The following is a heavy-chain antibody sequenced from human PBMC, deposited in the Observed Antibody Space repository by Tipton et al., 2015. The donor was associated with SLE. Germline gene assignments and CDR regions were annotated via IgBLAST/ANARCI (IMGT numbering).Heavy chain of an antibody. D-gene: IGHD3-10*01. V-gene: IGHV4-59*11. CDR2: INHSGST. J-gene: IGHJ4*02. CDR1: GGSISSHY. Sequence: TLSLTCTVSGGSISSHYWSWIRQPPGKGLEWIGQINHSGSTNYNPSLKSRVTISVDTSKNQFSLKLSSVTAADTAVYYCARDRFGELLWEDYFDYWGQGTLVTVSS. CDR3: ARDRFGELLWEDYFDY.